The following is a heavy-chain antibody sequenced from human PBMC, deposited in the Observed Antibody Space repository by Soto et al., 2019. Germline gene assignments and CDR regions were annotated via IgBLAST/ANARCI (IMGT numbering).Heavy chain of an antibody. CDR2: TSYDGSNK. D-gene: IGHD4-17*01. CDR1: GFTFSSYA. CDR3: AKSSSDYGDYSGCDY. J-gene: IGHJ4*02. V-gene: IGHV3-30-3*01. Sequence: QVQLVESGGGVVQPGRSLRLSCAASGFTFSSYAMHWVRQAPGKGLEWVAVTSYDGSNKYYADSVKGRFTISRDNSKNTLYLQMNSLRAEDTAVYYCAKSSSDYGDYSGCDYWGQGTLVTVSS.